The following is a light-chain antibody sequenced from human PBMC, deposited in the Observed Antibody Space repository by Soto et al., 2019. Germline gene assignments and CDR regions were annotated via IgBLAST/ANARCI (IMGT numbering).Light chain of an antibody. J-gene: IGLJ2*01. V-gene: IGLV2-14*01. CDR2: EVS. CDR1: SSDVGGYNY. Sequence: QSVLTQPASVSGSPGQSITISCTVTSSDVGGYNYVSWYQQHPGKAPKLMIYEVSNRPSGVSNRFSGSESGNTASLTISGLQAEDEADYYCSSYTSSSTLVFGGGTQLTLL. CDR3: SSYTSSSTLV.